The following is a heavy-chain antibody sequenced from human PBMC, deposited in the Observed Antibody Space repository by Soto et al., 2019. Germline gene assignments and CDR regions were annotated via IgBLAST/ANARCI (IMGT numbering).Heavy chain of an antibody. V-gene: IGHV3-53*01. CDR2: IYSGGYT. CDR3: GTQGGGGGY. CDR1: GFTVSNNY. J-gene: IGHJ4*02. Sequence: EVQLVESGGGLIQPGGSLRLSCAVSGFTVSNNYMSWVRQAPGKGLEGVSVIYSGGYTAYGDSVKGRFTISRDNSKNTKFLQKKSLGPDCSAVYYCGTQGGGGGYWGQGTLVTVSS. D-gene: IGHD3-16*01.